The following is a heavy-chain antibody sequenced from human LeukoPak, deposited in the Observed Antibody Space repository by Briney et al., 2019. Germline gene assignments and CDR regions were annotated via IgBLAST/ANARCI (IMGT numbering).Heavy chain of an antibody. J-gene: IGHJ5*02. CDR2: INHSGST. D-gene: IGHD3-22*01. CDR3: ARSRPYYYDSSDYYNWFDP. CDR1: GGSFSGYY. V-gene: IGHV4-34*01. Sequence: SETLSLTCAVYGGSFSGYYWSWIRQPPGKGLEWIGEINHSGSTNYNPSLKSRVTISVDTSKNQFSLKLSSVTAADTAVYYCARSRPYYYDSSDYYNWFDPWGQGNLVTVSS.